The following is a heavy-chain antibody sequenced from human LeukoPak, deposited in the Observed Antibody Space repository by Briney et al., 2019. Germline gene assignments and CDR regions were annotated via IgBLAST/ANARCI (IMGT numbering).Heavy chain of an antibody. CDR2: IRDDGSEG. V-gene: IGHV3-30*02. CDR1: GFTFSNYG. CDR3: ARDRGYDYVWGSYPIFDY. D-gene: IGHD3-16*02. Sequence: GGSLRLSCAASGFTFSNYGMQWVRQAPGKGLEWVASIRDDGSEGYYQGSVRGRFTISRDNSKNTLYLQMNSLRAEDTAVYYCARDRGYDYVWGSYPIFDYWGQGTLVTVSS. J-gene: IGHJ4*02.